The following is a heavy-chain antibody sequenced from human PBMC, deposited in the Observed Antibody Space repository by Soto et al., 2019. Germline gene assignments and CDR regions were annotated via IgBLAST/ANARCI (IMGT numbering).Heavy chain of an antibody. Sequence: QVQLVQSGAEVKKPGASVKVSCKVSGYTLTELSMHWVRQAPGKGLEWMGGFDPEDGETIYAQKFQGRVSMTEETSTDTAYMELSSLRSEDTAVYDCATEPPSGYAARDYYGMDVWGQGTTVTVSS. CDR1: GYTLTELS. V-gene: IGHV1-24*01. D-gene: IGHD5-12*01. J-gene: IGHJ6*02. CDR2: FDPEDGET. CDR3: ATEPPSGYAARDYYGMDV.